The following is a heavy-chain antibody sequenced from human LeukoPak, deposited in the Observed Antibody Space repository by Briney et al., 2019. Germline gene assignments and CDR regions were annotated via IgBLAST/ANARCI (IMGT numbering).Heavy chain of an antibody. CDR1: GFSLSSYE. Sequence: GGSLRLSCAASGFSLSSYEMNWVRQAPGKGLEWISYITNNNRIIYYADSVKGRFTISRDNTKNSLYLQMNSLRAEDTAIYYCARDHEHHDYGDYPPLVAFDIWGQGTMVTVSS. CDR3: ARDHEHHDYGDYPPLVAFDI. J-gene: IGHJ3*02. CDR2: ITNNNRII. V-gene: IGHV3-48*03. D-gene: IGHD4-17*01.